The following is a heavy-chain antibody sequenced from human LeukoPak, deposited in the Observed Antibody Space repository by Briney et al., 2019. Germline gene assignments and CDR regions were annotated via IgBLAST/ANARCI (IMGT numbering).Heavy chain of an antibody. CDR1: GFTFSSYS. CDR2: ISSSSSYI. J-gene: IGHJ3*02. D-gene: IGHD1-26*01. CDR3: AKGVVGAVAFDI. V-gene: IGHV3-21*04. Sequence: GGSLRLSCAASGFTFSSYSMNWVRQAPGKGLEWVSSISSSSSYIYYADSVKGRFTISRDNSKNTLYLQMNSLRAEDTAVYYCAKGVVGAVAFDIWGQGTMVTVSS.